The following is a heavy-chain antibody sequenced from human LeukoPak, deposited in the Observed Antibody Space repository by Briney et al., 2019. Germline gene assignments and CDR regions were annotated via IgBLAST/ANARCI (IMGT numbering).Heavy chain of an antibody. V-gene: IGHV3-23*01. D-gene: IGHD3-22*01. J-gene: IGHJ4*02. CDR1: GFTFSNYA. CDR3: AREHGRSGYFDY. CDR2: IGGSGDKT. Sequence: PGGSLRLSCAASGFTFSNYAMSWVRQAPGKGLEWVSSIGGSGDKTYYADSVKGRFTISRDNSKNTLYLQLSSLRVEDTAVYYCAREHGRSGYFDYWGQGTLVSVSS.